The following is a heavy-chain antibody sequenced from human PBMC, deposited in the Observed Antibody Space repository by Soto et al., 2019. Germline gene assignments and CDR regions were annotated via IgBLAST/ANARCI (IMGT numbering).Heavy chain of an antibody. Sequence: SVKVSCKASGGTFSSYAISWVRQAPGQGLEWMGGIIPIFGTANYAQKFQGRVTITADESTSTAYMELSSLRSEDTAVYYCARSYDILTGYYSFDYWGQGTLVTVSS. J-gene: IGHJ4*02. CDR1: GGTFSSYA. V-gene: IGHV1-69*13. CDR2: IIPIFGTA. D-gene: IGHD3-9*01. CDR3: ARSYDILTGYYSFDY.